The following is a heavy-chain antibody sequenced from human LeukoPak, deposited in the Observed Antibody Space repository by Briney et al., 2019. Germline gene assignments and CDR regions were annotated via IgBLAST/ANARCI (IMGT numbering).Heavy chain of an antibody. CDR1: GGSISSYY. V-gene: IGHV4-59*01. Sequence: SETLSLTCTVSGGSISSYYWSWIRQPPGKGLEWIGYIYYSGRTNYNPSLKSRVTISVDTSKNQFSLKLSSVTAADTAVYYCARSWLHDSSGYYYWGQGTLVTVSS. D-gene: IGHD3-22*01. CDR2: IYYSGRT. J-gene: IGHJ4*02. CDR3: ARSWLHDSSGYYY.